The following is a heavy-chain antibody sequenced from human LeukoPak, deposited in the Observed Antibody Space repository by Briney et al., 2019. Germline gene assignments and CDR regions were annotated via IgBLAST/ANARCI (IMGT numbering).Heavy chain of an antibody. CDR2: ISGSGGST. CDR3: ARDRVGATRYDAFDI. Sequence: GGSLRLSCAASGFTFSSYAMSWVRQAPGKGLEWVSAISGSGGSTYYADSVKGRFTISRDNSKNTLYLQMNSLRAEDTAVYYCARDRVGATRYDAFDIWGQGTMVTVSS. V-gene: IGHV3-23*01. CDR1: GFTFSSYA. D-gene: IGHD1-26*01. J-gene: IGHJ3*02.